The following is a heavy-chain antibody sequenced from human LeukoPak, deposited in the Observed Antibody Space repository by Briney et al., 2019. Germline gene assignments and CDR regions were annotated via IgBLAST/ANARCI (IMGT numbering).Heavy chain of an antibody. V-gene: IGHV4-34*01. J-gene: IGHJ4*02. D-gene: IGHD2-15*01. CDR3: ARGGRDIVVVVAAPWAYYFDY. CDR2: INHSGST. CDR1: GGSFSGYY. Sequence: SETLSLTCAVYGGSFSGYYWSWIRQPPGKGLEWIGEINHSGSTNYNPSLKSRVTISVDTSKNQFSLKLSTVTAADTAVYYCARGGRDIVVVVAAPWAYYFDYWGQGTLVTVSS.